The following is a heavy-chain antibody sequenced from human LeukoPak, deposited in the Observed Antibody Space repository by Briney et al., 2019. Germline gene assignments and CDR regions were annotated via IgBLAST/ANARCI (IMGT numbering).Heavy chain of an antibody. J-gene: IGHJ6*02. CDR3: TRGNALYGMDV. CDR2: INSDGSST. Sequence: SGGPLRLSCAASAFTFSSYWMHWVRQGPGKGLVWVSRINSDGSSTDYADSVKGRFTISRDNAKNTLYLQMNSLRAEDTAVYYCTRGNALYGMDVWGQGSTVTVSS. V-gene: IGHV3-74*01. CDR1: AFTFSSYW.